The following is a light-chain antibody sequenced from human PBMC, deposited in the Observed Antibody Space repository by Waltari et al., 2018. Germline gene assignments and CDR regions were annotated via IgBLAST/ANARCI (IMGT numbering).Light chain of an antibody. CDR2: KAS. CDR1: QTILTW. V-gene: IGKV1-5*03. CDR3: QQYHDYST. Sequence: DTQVIQSPSTLSASVGDSVTIPCRASQTILTWMAWYQQKPGKAPKLLIYKASRLESGVPSRFSGTASGTEFTLTISSLQPDDSATYYCQQYHDYSTFGQGTKLEIK. J-gene: IGKJ2*01.